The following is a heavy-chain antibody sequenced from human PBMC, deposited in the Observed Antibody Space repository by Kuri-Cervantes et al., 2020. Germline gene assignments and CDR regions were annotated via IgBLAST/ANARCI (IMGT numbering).Heavy chain of an antibody. CDR2: INPSGGST. D-gene: IGHD3-10*01. J-gene: IGHJ4*02. V-gene: IGHV1-46*01. Sequence: ASVKVSCKASGYTFTGYYMHWVRQAPGQGLEWMGIINPSGGSTSYAQKFQGRVTMTRDTSTSTVYMALSSLRSEDTAVYYCARARSGAIPGRGIMYFDYWGQGTLVTVSS. CDR3: ARARSGAIPGRGIMYFDY. CDR1: GYTFTGYY.